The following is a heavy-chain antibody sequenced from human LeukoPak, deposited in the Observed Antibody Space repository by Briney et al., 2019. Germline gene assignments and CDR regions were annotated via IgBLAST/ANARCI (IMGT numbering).Heavy chain of an antibody. CDR3: AKVMGPTAFDY. V-gene: IGHV3-23*01. CDR2: ISVGGDST. D-gene: IGHD1-26*01. CDR1: GFTFSSYA. Sequence: AGGSLRLSCAASGFTFSSYAMSWVRQAPGKGLEWVSAISVGGDSTYYADSVRGRFTISRDNSKNTLYLQMNTLRAEDTAVYYCAKVMGPTAFDYWGQGTLVTVPS. J-gene: IGHJ4*02.